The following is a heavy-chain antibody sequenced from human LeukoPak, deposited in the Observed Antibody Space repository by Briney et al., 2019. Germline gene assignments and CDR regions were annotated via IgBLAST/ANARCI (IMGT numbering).Heavy chain of an antibody. J-gene: IGHJ4*02. CDR1: GGSFNGYY. V-gene: IGHV4-34*01. D-gene: IGHD1-1*01. CDR2: INHSGST. CDR3: ARGRTGAY. Sequence: SETLSLTCAVYGGSFNGYYWSWIRQPPGKGLEWIGEINHSGSTNYNPSLKSRVTISVDTSKNQFSLKLSSVTAADTAVYYCARGRTGAYWGQGTLVTVSS.